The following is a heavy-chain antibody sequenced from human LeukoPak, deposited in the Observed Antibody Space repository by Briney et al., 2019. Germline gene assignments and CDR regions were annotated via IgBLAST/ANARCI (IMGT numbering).Heavy chain of an antibody. D-gene: IGHD2-8*01. CDR1: GFTFSTYD. CDR2: ISGSGSST. J-gene: IGHJ5*02. Sequence: GGSLRLSCAASGFTFSTYDMGWVRQAPGKGLEWVSTISGSGSSTYYADSVKGRFTISRDNSKNTLYLQMNSLRAEDTAVYYCAKGVSRFDPWGQGTLVTVSS. V-gene: IGHV3-23*01. CDR3: AKGVSRFDP.